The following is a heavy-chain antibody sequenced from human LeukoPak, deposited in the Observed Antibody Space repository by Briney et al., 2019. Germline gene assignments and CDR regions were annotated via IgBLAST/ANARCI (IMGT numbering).Heavy chain of an antibody. V-gene: IGHV1-18*01. CDR2: ISTYNGDT. J-gene: IGHJ4*02. CDR3: ARSPTDYGDYYFDY. Sequence: ASVKVSCKASGYTFTSYGISWVRQAPGQGLEWMGWISTYNGDTNYAQKLQGRVTMTTDTSTNTAYMELRSLRSDDTAVYYCARSPTDYGDYYFDYWGQGTLVTVSS. D-gene: IGHD4-17*01. CDR1: GYTFTSYG.